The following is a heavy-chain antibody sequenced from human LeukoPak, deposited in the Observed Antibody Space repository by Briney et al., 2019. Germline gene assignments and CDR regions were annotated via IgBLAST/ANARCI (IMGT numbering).Heavy chain of an antibody. V-gene: IGHV4-34*01. CDR2: INHSGST. CDR1: GGSFSGYY. CDR3: ARGDCSGGSCYYYYYLDV. Sequence: PSETLSLTCAVYGGSFSGYYWSWIRQPPGKGLEWIGEINHSGSTNYNPSLKSRVTISVDTSKNQFSLKLSSVTAADTAVYYCARGDCSGGSCYYYYYLDVWGKGTTVTISS. J-gene: IGHJ6*03. D-gene: IGHD2-15*01.